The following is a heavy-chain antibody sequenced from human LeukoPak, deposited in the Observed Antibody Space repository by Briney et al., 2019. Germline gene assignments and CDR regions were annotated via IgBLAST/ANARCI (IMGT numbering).Heavy chain of an antibody. J-gene: IGHJ6*02. CDR2: INPNSGGT. D-gene: IGHD2-15*01. CDR3: ARDDIVVVRRYYGMDV. CDR1: GYTFTGYY. Sequence: ASVKVSCKASGYTFTGYYMHWVRQAPGQGLEWMGWINPNSGGTNYAQKFQGRVTMTRDTSISTAYMELSRLRSDDTAVYYCARDDIVVVRRYYGMDVWGQGTTVTVS. V-gene: IGHV1-2*02.